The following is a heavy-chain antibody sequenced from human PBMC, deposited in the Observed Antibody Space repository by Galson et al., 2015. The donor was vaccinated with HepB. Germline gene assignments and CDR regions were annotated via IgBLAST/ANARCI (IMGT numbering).Heavy chain of an antibody. V-gene: IGHV3-73*01. CDR2: IRSKANSYAT. J-gene: IGHJ6*03. CDR3: TRETTVVAIGYYMDV. Sequence: SLRLSCAASGFTFSGSAMHWVRQASGKGLEWVGRIRSKANSYATAYAASVKGRFTISRDDSKNTAYLQMNSLKTEDTAVYYCTRETTVVAIGYYMDVWGKGTTVTVSS. D-gene: IGHD4-23*01. CDR1: GFTFSGSA.